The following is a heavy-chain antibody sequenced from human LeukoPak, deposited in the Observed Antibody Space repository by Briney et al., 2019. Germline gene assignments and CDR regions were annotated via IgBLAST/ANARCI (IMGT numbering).Heavy chain of an antibody. D-gene: IGHD2-15*01. Sequence: QPGRSLRLSCAASGFTFDDYAMHWVRQAPGKGLEWVSGISWNSGSIGYADSVKGRFTISRGNAKNSLYLQMNSLRAEGTALYYCARDLGAAYYYGMDVWGQGTTVTVSS. CDR3: ARDLGAAYYYGMDV. CDR1: GFTFDDYA. CDR2: ISWNSGSI. V-gene: IGHV3-9*01. J-gene: IGHJ6*02.